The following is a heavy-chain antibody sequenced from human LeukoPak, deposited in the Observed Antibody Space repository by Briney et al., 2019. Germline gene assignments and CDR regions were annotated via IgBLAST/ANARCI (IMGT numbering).Heavy chain of an antibody. CDR3: ARDREQWLVRRYFDY. CDR1: GYTFTVYY. Sequence: ASVKVSCTTSGYTFTVYYLHWVRQAPGQGDEWMGWINPNTGGTNYAPKFQGRVTMTRDTAITTAYMELSRMRSDDTAVYYCARDREQWLVRRYFDYWGQGTLVTVSS. CDR2: INPNTGGT. V-gene: IGHV1-2*02. J-gene: IGHJ4*02. D-gene: IGHD6-19*01.